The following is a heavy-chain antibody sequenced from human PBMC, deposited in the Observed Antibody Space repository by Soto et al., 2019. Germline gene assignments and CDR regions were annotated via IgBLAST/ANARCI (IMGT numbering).Heavy chain of an antibody. J-gene: IGHJ3*02. CDR1: GFTFSSYG. D-gene: IGHD3-22*01. CDR3: ARDYHRDSSGYYPHDDAFDI. CDR2: IWYDGSNK. V-gene: IGHV3-33*01. Sequence: QVQLVESGGGVVQPGRSLRLSCAASGFTFSSYGMHWVRQAPGKGLEWVAVIWYDGSNKYYADSVKGRFTISRDNSKNTLYLQMNSLRAEDTAVYYCARDYHRDSSGYYPHDDAFDIWGQGTMVTVSS.